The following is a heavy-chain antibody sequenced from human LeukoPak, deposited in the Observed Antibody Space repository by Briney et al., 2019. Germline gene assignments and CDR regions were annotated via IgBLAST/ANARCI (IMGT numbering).Heavy chain of an antibody. D-gene: IGHD3-16*01. V-gene: IGHV4-59*01. CDR1: GGPMSSYY. CDR2: IYYSGSN. CDR3: ARSWGYWYFDF. J-gene: IGHJ2*01. Sequence: PSETLSLTCTVSGGPMSSYYWSWIRQPPGKGLEWIGYIYYSGSNSYNPSLKSRVTISVDTSKSHFSLKLTSVTAADTAVYYCARSWGYWYFDFWGRGTPVTVSS.